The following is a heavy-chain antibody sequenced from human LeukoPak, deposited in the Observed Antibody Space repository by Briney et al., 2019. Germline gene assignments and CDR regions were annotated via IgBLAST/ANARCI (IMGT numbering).Heavy chain of an antibody. V-gene: IGHV3-30*18. CDR2: TSYDGSNK. CDR1: GFTFSSYG. D-gene: IGHD4-17*01. CDR3: AKDKGYGDYQLDY. Sequence: GRSLRLSCAASGFTFSSYGMHWVRQAPGKGLEWVAVTSYDGSNKYYADSVKGRFTISRDNSKNTLYLQMNSLRAEDTAVYYCAKDKGYGDYQLDYWGQGTLVTVSS. J-gene: IGHJ4*02.